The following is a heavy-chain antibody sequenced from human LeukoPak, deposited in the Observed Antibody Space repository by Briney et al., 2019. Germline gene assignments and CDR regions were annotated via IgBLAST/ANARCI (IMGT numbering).Heavy chain of an antibody. CDR1: GITFSFYG. CDR2: ITGSGGTT. D-gene: IGHD1-26*01. J-gene: IGHJ4*02. Sequence: PGGSLRLSCEASGITFSFYGMSWVRQAPGKGLEWVSAITGSGGTTYYADSMKGRFTISRDNSKNTLYLQMNSLRAEDTAVYYCAKDRVGAILYLDFWGQGTLVTVSS. CDR3: AKDRVGAILYLDF. V-gene: IGHV3-23*01.